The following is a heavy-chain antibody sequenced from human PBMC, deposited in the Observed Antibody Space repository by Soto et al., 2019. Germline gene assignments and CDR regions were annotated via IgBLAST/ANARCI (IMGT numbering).Heavy chain of an antibody. J-gene: IGHJ6*02. CDR3: AKDRRGSGWYLYYYYGMDV. CDR1: GFTFSSYA. D-gene: IGHD6-19*01. Sequence: PGGSLRLSCAASGFTFSSYAMSWVRQAPGKGLEWVSAISGSGGSTYYADSVKGRFTISRDNSKNTLYLQMNSLRAEDTAVYYCAKDRRGSGWYLYYYYGMDVWGQGTTVTVSS. V-gene: IGHV3-23*01. CDR2: ISGSGGST.